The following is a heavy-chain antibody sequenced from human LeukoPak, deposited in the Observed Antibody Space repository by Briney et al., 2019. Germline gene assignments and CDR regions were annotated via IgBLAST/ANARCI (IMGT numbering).Heavy chain of an antibody. CDR1: GGSISSYY. Sequence: SETLSLTCTVSGGSISSYYWSWIRQPPGKGLEWIGRIYSSGSTNYNPSLKSRVTMSVDTSKNQFSLKLTSVTAADTAMYYCARGSSSWYGNSFDYWGQGTLVTVSS. V-gene: IGHV4-4*07. CDR2: IYSSGST. CDR3: ARGSSSWYGNSFDY. D-gene: IGHD6-13*01. J-gene: IGHJ4*02.